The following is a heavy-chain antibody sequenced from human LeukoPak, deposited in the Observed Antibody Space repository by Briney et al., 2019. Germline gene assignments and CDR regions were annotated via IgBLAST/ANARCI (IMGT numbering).Heavy chain of an antibody. J-gene: IGHJ4*02. CDR2: INPSGGST. D-gene: IGHD3-22*01. CDR3: ARELTYYDSSGRFDY. CDR1: GYTFTSYY. V-gene: IGHV1-46*01. Sequence: ASVKVSCKASGYTFTSYYMHWVRQAPGQGLEWMGIINPSGGSTSYAQKFQGRVTMTWDMSTSTVYMELSSLRSEDTAVYYCARELTYYDSSGRFDYWGQGTLVTVSS.